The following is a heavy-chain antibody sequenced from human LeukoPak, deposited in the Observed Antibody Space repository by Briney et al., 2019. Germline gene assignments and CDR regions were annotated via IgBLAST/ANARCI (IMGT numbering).Heavy chain of an antibody. CDR2: VWSDGNGK. V-gene: IGHV3-33*01. J-gene: IGHJ4*02. CDR3: VSVLTVTFDS. CDR1: GFTFSTYG. Sequence: GRSQPLSCAASGFTFSTYGMHWVRQAPGKGLEWVALVWSDGNGKFYADSVKGRFTISRDNSKNTVYLQMNSLRAEDTAVYYCVSVLTVTFDSWGQGNPVSVYS. D-gene: IGHD2-21*02.